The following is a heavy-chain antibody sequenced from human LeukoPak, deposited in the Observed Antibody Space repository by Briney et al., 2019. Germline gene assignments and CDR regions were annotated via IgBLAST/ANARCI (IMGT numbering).Heavy chain of an antibody. D-gene: IGHD4-17*01. J-gene: IGHJ4*02. V-gene: IGHV3-74*01. Sequence: PGGSLRLSCAASGFTFRYYWMHWVRQAPGKGLVWVARINSLGTSSDYADSVKGRFTVSRDNDKNTLYLQMNSLKVDDTAVYYCARDLFTVTTRRDYWGQGTLVTVSS. CDR2: INSLGTSS. CDR3: ARDLFTVTTRRDY. CDR1: GFTFRYYW.